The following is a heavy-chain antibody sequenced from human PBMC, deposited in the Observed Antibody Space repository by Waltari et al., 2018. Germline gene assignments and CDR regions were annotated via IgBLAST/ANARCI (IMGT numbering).Heavy chain of an antibody. CDR3: ARGGARHYDSSGYYDFDS. Sequence: QVQLVQSGAEVKKPGSSVKVSCTASGGTFSGYAMSWVRQAPGQGLEWMGGIVPLFGTAKYAHNFQDRLTITTDEFTTTAYMELSGLGSEDTAVYFCARGGARHYDSSGYYDFDSWGQGTQVSVSS. V-gene: IGHV1-69*05. D-gene: IGHD3-22*01. CDR1: GGTFSGYA. J-gene: IGHJ4*02. CDR2: IVPLFGTA.